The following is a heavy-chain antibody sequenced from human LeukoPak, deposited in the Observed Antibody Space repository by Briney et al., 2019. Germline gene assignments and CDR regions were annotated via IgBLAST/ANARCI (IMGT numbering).Heavy chain of an antibody. Sequence: SETLSLTCAVSGGSISSDGYSWSWIRQPPGKGLEWIGYIYYSGSTYYNPSLKSRVTISVGRSKTQFSLKLSSVTAADTAVYYCARERSTYAGAPENWFDPWGQGILVTVSS. J-gene: IGHJ5*02. V-gene: IGHV4-30-2*01. CDR3: ARERSTYAGAPENWFDP. CDR1: GGSISSDGYS. CDR2: IYYSGST. D-gene: IGHD2-2*01.